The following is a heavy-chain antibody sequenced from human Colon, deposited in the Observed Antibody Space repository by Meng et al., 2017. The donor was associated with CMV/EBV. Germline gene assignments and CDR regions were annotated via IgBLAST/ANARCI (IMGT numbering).Heavy chain of an antibody. Sequence: QVQMGKSGNEGKNAGASVKVSCQTAGSTFTANHLHWVRQAPGQGLEWMGWIYPQDGGTYFAQKFQDRVTLTRDTSITTAYMELSGLTSDDTAIYYCVRESWYFDFWGEGTLVTVSS. J-gene: IGHJ4*02. D-gene: IGHD6-13*01. CDR3: VRESWYFDF. CDR2: IYPQDGGT. V-gene: IGHV1-2*02. CDR1: GSTFTANH.